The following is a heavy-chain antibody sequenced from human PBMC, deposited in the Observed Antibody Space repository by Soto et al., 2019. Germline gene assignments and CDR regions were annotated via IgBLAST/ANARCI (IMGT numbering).Heavy chain of an antibody. J-gene: IGHJ4*02. CDR3: AKGEHLGSGNYYTPYYFDY. V-gene: IGHV3-30*18. CDR2: ISYDGSNK. Sequence: QVQLVESGGGVVQPGRSLRLSCAASGFTFSSYGMHWVRQAPGKGLEWVAVISYDGSNKYYADSVKGRFTISRDNSKNTMSVQMKRLRAEDTALYYCAKGEHLGSGNYYTPYYFDYWGQGTLVTVSS. D-gene: IGHD3-10*01. CDR1: GFTFSSYG.